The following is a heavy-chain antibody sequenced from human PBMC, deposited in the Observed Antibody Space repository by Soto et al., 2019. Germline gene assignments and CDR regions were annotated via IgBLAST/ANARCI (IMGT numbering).Heavy chain of an antibody. CDR2: INHSGST. CDR3: ARVGYCSGGSCYFSYYYYYGMDV. J-gene: IGHJ6*02. Sequence: AETLSLTCAVYGGAFIGYYCIWIRHPPCKGLEWIGEINHSGSTNYNPSLKSRVTISVDTSKNQFSLKLSSVTAADTAVYYCARVGYCSGGSCYFSYYYYYGMDVWGQGTTVTVSS. D-gene: IGHD2-15*01. V-gene: IGHV4-34*01. CDR1: GGAFIGYY.